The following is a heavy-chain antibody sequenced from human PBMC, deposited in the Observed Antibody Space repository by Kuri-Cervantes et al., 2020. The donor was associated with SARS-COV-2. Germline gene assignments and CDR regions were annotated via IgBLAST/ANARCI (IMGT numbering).Heavy chain of an antibody. J-gene: IGHJ6*03. CDR1: GFTFSSYD. D-gene: IGHD2-21*01. V-gene: IGHV3-13*03. Sequence: GESLKISCAACGFTFSSYDMHWVRQATGKGLEWVSAIGTAGDTYYPGSVKGQFTISRENAKNSLYLQMNSLRAEDTAVYYCARDLLLVYYYMDVWGKGTTVTVSS. CDR3: ARDLLLVYYYMDV. CDR2: IGTAGDT.